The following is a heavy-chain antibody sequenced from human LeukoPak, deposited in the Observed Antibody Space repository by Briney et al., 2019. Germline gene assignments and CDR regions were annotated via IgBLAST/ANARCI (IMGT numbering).Heavy chain of an antibody. J-gene: IGHJ4*02. CDR1: AGSISSYY. CDR3: ARQNDFMVVPVD. Sequence: SETLSLTCTVSAGSISSYYWSWIRQPPGKGLEWIGYISYSGSTNYNPSLKSRVTISLDTSKNQFSLRLSSVTAADTAVYYCARQNDFMVVPVDWGQGTLVTVSS. V-gene: IGHV4-59*01. CDR2: ISYSGST. D-gene: IGHD2-2*01.